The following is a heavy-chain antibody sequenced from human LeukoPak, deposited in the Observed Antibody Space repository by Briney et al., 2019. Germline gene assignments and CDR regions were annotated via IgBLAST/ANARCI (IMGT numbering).Heavy chain of an antibody. Sequence: GGSLRLSCAASGFIFSSYGLHWVRQAPGKGLEWVAVISYDGSNKYYADSVKGRFTISRDNSKNTLYLQMNSLRAEDTAVYYCASIAVAGRLDAFDIWGQGTMVTVSS. J-gene: IGHJ3*02. CDR3: ASIAVAGRLDAFDI. CDR2: ISYDGSNK. CDR1: GFIFSSYG. V-gene: IGHV3-30*19. D-gene: IGHD6-19*01.